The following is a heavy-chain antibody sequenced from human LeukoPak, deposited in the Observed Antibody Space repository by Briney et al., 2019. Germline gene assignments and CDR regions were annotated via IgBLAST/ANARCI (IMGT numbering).Heavy chain of an antibody. D-gene: IGHD4-23*01. CDR2: ISHTGGT. CDR1: GGSISSYY. Sequence: SETLSLTCTVSGGSISSYYWSWLRLPPGKGLEWIGYISHTGGTNYNPSPKSRVRISVDTSKNQFSLKLSSLAAADTAVYYCAGAPANYGGNQFYFDYWGQGTLVTVSS. J-gene: IGHJ4*02. V-gene: IGHV4-59*08. CDR3: AGAPANYGGNQFYFDY.